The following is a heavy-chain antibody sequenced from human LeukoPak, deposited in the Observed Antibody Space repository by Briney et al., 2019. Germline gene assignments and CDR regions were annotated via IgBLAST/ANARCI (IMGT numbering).Heavy chain of an antibody. CDR3: ARAYCSSTSCYKHQNFDY. CDR2: IRSSSSYI. V-gene: IGHV3-21*01. D-gene: IGHD2-2*01. Sequence: PGGSLRLSCAASGFTFSSYSMNWVREAPGEGLEWVSSIRSSSSYIYYADSVKGRFTISRDNAKNSLYLQMNSLRAEDTAVYYCARAYCSSTSCYKHQNFDYWGQGTLVTVSS. J-gene: IGHJ4*02. CDR1: GFTFSSYS.